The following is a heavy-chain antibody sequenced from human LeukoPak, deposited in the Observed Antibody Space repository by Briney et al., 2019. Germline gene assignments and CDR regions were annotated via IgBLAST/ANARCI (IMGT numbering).Heavy chain of an antibody. Sequence: GGSLRLSCAASGFTFSSYWMSWVRQAPGKGLEWVANIKQDGSEKYYVDSVKGRFTISRDNAKNSLYLQMNSLRAEDTAVYYCGRQKYLRGPDVEYFDYWGQGTLVTVPS. CDR1: GFTFSSYW. J-gene: IGHJ4*02. D-gene: IGHD5/OR15-5a*01. CDR2: IKQDGSEK. V-gene: IGHV3-7*01. CDR3: GRQKYLRGPDVEYFDY.